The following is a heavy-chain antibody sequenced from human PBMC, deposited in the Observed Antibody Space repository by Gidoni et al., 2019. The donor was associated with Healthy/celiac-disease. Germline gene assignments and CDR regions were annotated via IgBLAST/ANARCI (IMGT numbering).Heavy chain of an antibody. Sequence: QVQLVQSGAEVKKPGASVTVSCKASGYTFRRYYMHWVRQAPGQGLEWMGIINPSGGSTSYAQKFQGRVTMTRDTSTSTVYMELSSLRSEDTAVYYCAREPSSSWPDNRYYYMDVWGKGTTVTVSS. V-gene: IGHV1-46*01. D-gene: IGHD6-13*01. CDR1: GYTFRRYY. CDR2: INPSGGST. J-gene: IGHJ6*03. CDR3: AREPSSSWPDNRYYYMDV.